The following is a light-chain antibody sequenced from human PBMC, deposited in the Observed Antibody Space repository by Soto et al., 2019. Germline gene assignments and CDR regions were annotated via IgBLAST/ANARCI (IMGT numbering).Light chain of an antibody. J-gene: IGLJ3*02. V-gene: IGLV3-21*02. CDR3: HGGKAYSHPRV. CDR1: DIGSQT. CDR2: DDS. Sequence: SYELTQPPSLSVAPGQTATITCGGDDIGSQTVHWYRLKPGQAPVLVVHDDSRRPSGTPDRVSGSNSGDTATLTISRVEAGDEANYYGHGGKAYSHPRVFGGGTKVTVL.